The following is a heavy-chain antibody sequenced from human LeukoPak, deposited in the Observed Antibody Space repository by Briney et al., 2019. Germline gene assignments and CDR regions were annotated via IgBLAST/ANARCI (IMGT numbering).Heavy chain of an antibody. V-gene: IGHV1-69*04. D-gene: IGHD2-2*01. Sequence: ASVKVSCKASGGTFSSYAISWVRQAPGQGLEWMGRIIPIFGIANYAQKFQGRVTITADKSTSTAYMELSSLRSEDTAVYYCAREKGDIVVVPAARSWFVPWGQGTLVTVSS. CDR2: IIPIFGIA. CDR3: AREKGDIVVVPAARSWFVP. J-gene: IGHJ5*02. CDR1: GGTFSSYA.